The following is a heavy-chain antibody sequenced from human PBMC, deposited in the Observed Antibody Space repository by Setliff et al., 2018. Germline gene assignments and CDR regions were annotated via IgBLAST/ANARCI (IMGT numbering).Heavy chain of an antibody. CDR3: ARATDYHGSGSYWAKDV. Sequence: ASVKVSCKASGYAFTGHYIHWVRQAPGQGLEWMGWINPRTGVTNYARNFQGRVTMTRDTSITTVYMDLSRLKSDDTAVYYCARATDYHGSGSYWAKDVWGKGTTVTVSS. V-gene: IGHV1-2*02. CDR1: GYAFTGHY. J-gene: IGHJ6*04. CDR2: INPRTGVT. D-gene: IGHD3-10*01.